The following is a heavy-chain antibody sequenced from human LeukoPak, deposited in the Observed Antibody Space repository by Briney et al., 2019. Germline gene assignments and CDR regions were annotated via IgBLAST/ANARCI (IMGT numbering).Heavy chain of an antibody. Sequence: PGGSLRLSCAASGFTFSSYGMHWVRQAPGKGLEWVAVISYDGSNKYYADSVKGRFTISRDNTKNTVYMQMNSLRAEDTAVYYCAKLWDYYGSGSYYNLYYFDYWGQGTLVTVSS. J-gene: IGHJ4*02. V-gene: IGHV3-30*18. CDR1: GFTFSSYG. CDR3: AKLWDYYGSGSYYNLYYFDY. CDR2: ISYDGSNK. D-gene: IGHD3-10*01.